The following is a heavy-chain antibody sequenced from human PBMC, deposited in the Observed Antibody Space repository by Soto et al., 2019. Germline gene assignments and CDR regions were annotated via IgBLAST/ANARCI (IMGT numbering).Heavy chain of an antibody. CDR2: INSDGSTT. Sequence: EVQLVESGGGLVQPGGSLRLSCAASGFTFSTYWMHWVRQVPGKGLVWVSRINSDGSTTSYADSVKGRFTISRDNAKNTLVLEMNSLRAEDTAVFYCAGGVATLLAWGQGTLVTVSS. D-gene: IGHD5-12*01. V-gene: IGHV3-74*01. CDR3: AGGVATLLA. CDR1: GFTFSTYW. J-gene: IGHJ5*02.